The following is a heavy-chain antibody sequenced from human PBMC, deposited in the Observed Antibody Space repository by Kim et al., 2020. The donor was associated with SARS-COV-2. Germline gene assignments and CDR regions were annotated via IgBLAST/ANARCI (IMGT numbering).Heavy chain of an antibody. CDR3: ARGPTDKSVSMDV. Sequence: ASVKVSCKASGYTFTGYYMHWVRQAPGQGLEWMGWINPNSGGTNYAQKFQGWVTMTRDTSISTAYMELSRLRSDDTAVYYCARGPTDKSVSMDVWGQGTTVTVSS. CDR1: GYTFTGYY. J-gene: IGHJ6*02. CDR2: INPNSGGT. V-gene: IGHV1-2*04. D-gene: IGHD2-15*01.